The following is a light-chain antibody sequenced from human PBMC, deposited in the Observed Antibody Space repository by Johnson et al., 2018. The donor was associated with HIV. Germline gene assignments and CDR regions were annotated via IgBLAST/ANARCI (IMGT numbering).Light chain of an antibody. J-gene: IGLJ1*01. Sequence: QSVLTQPPSVSAAPGQKVTISCSGSSSNIGNNYVSWYQQLPGTAPKLLIYENNKRPSGIPDRFSGSKSGTSATLAITGLHIGDEADYYCAAWDSSLSAHYGFGAGTKITVL. CDR2: ENN. CDR3: AAWDSSLSAHYG. V-gene: IGLV1-51*02. CDR1: SSNIGNNY.